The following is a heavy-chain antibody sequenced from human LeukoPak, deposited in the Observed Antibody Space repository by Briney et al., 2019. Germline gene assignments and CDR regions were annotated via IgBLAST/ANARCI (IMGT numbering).Heavy chain of an antibody. J-gene: IGHJ4*02. CDR2: IYYSGST. Sequence: SGTLSLSCTASGGSISSYYWSWIRQPPGKGLEWIGYIYYSGSTNYNPSLKSRVTISVDTSKNQFSLKLSSVTAADTAVYYCAASTIFGVVITDYWGQGTLVTVSS. D-gene: IGHD3-3*01. CDR1: GGSISSYY. CDR3: AASTIFGVVITDY. V-gene: IGHV4-59*01.